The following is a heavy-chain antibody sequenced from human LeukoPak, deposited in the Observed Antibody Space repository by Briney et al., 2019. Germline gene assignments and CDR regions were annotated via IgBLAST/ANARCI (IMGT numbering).Heavy chain of an antibody. CDR1: GXTFSSYA. J-gene: IGHJ4*02. V-gene: IGHV3-21*01. CDR3: ARGLDGYKVDY. CDR2: ISSSSSFI. D-gene: IGHD5-24*01. Sequence: KSGRSLRLSCAASGXTFSSYAMHWVRQAPGKGLEWVSSISSSSSFISYVDSVKGRFTIFRDNAKNSLYLQMNSLRAEDTAVYYCARGLDGYKVDYWGQGTLVTVSS.